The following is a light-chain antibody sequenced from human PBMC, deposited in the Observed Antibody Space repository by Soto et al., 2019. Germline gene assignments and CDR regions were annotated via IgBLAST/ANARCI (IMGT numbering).Light chain of an antibody. Sequence: DIQMTQSPSTLSAFVGDRVTITCRASQSISTSLAWYQQKPGKAPKLLIYMASILESGVPTRFSGSGSATEFTLTIGGLQPDDFATYYCQQFNSYPITFGQGTRLEIK. V-gene: IGKV1-5*03. J-gene: IGKJ5*01. CDR1: QSISTS. CDR2: MAS. CDR3: QQFNSYPIT.